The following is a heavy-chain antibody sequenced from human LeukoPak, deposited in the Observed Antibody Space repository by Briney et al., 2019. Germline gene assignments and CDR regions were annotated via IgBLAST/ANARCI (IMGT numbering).Heavy chain of an antibody. CDR1: GGTFSSYA. Sequence: SVKVSCKASGGTFSSYAISWARQAPGQGLEWMGRIIPIFGTANYAQKFQGRVTITTDESTSTAYMELSSLRSEDTAVYYCAREVRGNGVCCHFDYWGQGTLVTVSS. J-gene: IGHJ4*02. CDR2: IIPIFGTA. D-gene: IGHD2-8*01. CDR3: AREVRGNGVCCHFDY. V-gene: IGHV1-69*05.